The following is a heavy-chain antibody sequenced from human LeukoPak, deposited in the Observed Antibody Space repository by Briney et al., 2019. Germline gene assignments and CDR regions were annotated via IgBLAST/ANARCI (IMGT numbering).Heavy chain of an antibody. V-gene: IGHV4-59*01. D-gene: IGHD1-14*01. CDR3: ARGKGVNPAYYFDY. Sequence: PSETLSLTCTVSGGSISSYYWSWIRQPPGKGLEWIGYIYYSGSTNYNPSLKSRVTISVDTSKNQFSLKLSSVTAADTAVYYCARGKGVNPAYYFDYWGQGTLVTVSS. J-gene: IGHJ4*02. CDR2: IYYSGST. CDR1: GGSISSYY.